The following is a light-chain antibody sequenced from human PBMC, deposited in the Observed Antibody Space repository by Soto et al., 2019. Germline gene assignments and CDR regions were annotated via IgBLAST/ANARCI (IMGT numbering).Light chain of an antibody. Sequence: EIVLTQSPGTLSLSPGERATLSCRVSQSVSSNYLAWYQQKPGQAPRLLIYGASSRATGIPDRFSGSGSGTDFTLTISRLEPEDFAVYYCQQHGSSPQTFGQGTKVEIK. CDR3: QQHGSSPQT. CDR2: GAS. V-gene: IGKV3-20*01. CDR1: QSVSSNY. J-gene: IGKJ1*01.